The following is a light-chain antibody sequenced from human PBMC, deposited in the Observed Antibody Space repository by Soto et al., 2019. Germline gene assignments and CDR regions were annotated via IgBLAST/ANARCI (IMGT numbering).Light chain of an antibody. Sequence: EIVVTQSPGTLSLSPGERATLSCRASQSVSRLAWYQQKPGQAPRLLISGASSRATGIPDRFSGSGSGTDFTLTISRLEPEDFALYYCQQCHISPYTFGQGTNLEIK. CDR1: QSVSR. CDR3: QQCHISPYT. CDR2: GAS. V-gene: IGKV3-20*01. J-gene: IGKJ2*01.